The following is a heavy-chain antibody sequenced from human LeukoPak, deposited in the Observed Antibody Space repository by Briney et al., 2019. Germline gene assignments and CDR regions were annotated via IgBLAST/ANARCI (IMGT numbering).Heavy chain of an antibody. J-gene: IGHJ3*02. CDR1: GFTFSSYE. D-gene: IGHD4-17*01. Sequence: PGGSLRLSCAASGFTFSSYEMNWVRQAPGKGLEWVAVISYDGSNKYYADSVKGRFTISRDNSKNTLYLQMNSLRAEDTAVYYCANLPNLGLYDYGDYDTLDAFDIWGQGTMVTVSS. V-gene: IGHV3-30*18. CDR2: ISYDGSNK. CDR3: ANLPNLGLYDYGDYDTLDAFDI.